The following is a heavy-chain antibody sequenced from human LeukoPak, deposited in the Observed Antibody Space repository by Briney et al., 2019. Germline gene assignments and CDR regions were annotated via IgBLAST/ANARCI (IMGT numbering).Heavy chain of an antibody. CDR2: IKQDGSEK. D-gene: IGHD3-22*01. V-gene: IGHV3-7*01. CDR3: ARDGEPYDSSSFDY. J-gene: IGHJ4*02. CDR1: GFTFSSYW. Sequence: GGSLRLSCAASGFTFSSYWMSWVRQAPGKGLEWVANIKQDGSEKYYVDSVKGRFTISRDNAKNSLYLQMNSLRAEDTAVYYCARDGEPYDSSSFDYWGQGTLVTVSS.